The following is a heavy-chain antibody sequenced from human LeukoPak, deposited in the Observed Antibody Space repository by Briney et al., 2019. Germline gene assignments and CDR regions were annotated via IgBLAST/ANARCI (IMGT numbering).Heavy chain of an antibody. CDR3: AREAYCGGDCYHDY. Sequence: NPGGPLRLSCAASGFTFSSYSMNWVRQAPGKGLEWVSSISSSSSYIYYADSVKGRFTISRDNAKNSLYLQMNSLRAEDTAVYYCAREAYCGGDCYHDYWGQGTLITVSS. V-gene: IGHV3-21*01. CDR1: GFTFSSYS. CDR2: ISSSSSYI. D-gene: IGHD2-21*02. J-gene: IGHJ4*02.